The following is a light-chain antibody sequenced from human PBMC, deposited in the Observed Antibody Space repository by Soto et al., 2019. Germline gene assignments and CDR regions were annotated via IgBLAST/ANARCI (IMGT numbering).Light chain of an antibody. J-gene: IGKJ2*01. V-gene: IGKV3-20*01. CDR1: QSVSSGY. CDR2: DIS. Sequence: EIVLTQSPGTLSLSPGERATLSCRASQSVSSGYLAGYQQRPGQTPRLLIYDISSRATGIPDRFSGSGSGTDFTLTISRLEPEDFAVYYCQQYGSSPPYTFGQGTKLEIK. CDR3: QQYGSSPPYT.